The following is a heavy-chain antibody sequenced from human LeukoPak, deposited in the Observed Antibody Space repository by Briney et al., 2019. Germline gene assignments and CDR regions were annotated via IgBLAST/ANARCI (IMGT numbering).Heavy chain of an antibody. J-gene: IGHJ4*02. CDR3: AVYGGNWDFDS. Sequence: SETLSLTCAVYNGFDNLYFMLVRQAPGKGLEWIGEMTYRGSANYNPSLRSRATISINVSQRQFSLILRSVTAADTATYYCAVYGGNWDFDSWGQGTPVTVS. D-gene: IGHD4/OR15-4a*01. V-gene: IGHV4-34*01. CDR1: NGFDNLYF. CDR2: MTYRGSA.